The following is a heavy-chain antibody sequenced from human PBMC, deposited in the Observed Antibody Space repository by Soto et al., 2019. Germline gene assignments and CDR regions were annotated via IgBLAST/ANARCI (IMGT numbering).Heavy chain of an antibody. CDR3: AKDRRYSSSSGDAVDI. CDR1: GFTFSSYA. J-gene: IGHJ3*02. V-gene: IGHV3-23*01. CDR2: ISGSGGST. Sequence: EVQLLESGGGLVQPGGSLRLSCAASGFTFSSYAMSWVRQAPGKGLEWVSGISGSGGSTYYADSVKGRFTISRDNSKNTLYLQMNSLRGEDTAVYYCAKDRRYSSSSGDAVDIWGQGTMVTVSS. D-gene: IGHD6-6*01.